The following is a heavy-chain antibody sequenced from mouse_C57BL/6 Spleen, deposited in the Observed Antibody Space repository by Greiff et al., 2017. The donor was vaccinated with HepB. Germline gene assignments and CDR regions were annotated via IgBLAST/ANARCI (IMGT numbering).Heavy chain of an antibody. CDR1: GYSITSDY. D-gene: IGHD1-1*01. CDR3: ARGTNYWYFDG. CDR2: MRYSGSS. J-gene: IGHJ1*03. Sequence: EVQLVESGPGLAKPSQTLSLICSVTGYSITSDYWNWIRKFPGNKLEFMGYMRYSGSSYYNPSLKSRLSITRDTSKNQYYLQLNSVTSEDTATYFCARGTNYWYFDGWGTGTTVTVSS. V-gene: IGHV3-8*01.